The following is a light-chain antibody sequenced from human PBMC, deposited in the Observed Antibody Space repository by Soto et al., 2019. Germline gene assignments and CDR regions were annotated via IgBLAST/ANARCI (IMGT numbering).Light chain of an antibody. CDR3: QQYNSWPRT. Sequence: EIVMTQSPATLSVSPGERATLSCRASQGVNTNLAWYQQKPGQAPQLLIYGASTRATGVPARFNGSGSGTEFTLTITSLQSDDFATYSCQQYNSWPRTFGHGTKV. CDR2: GAS. V-gene: IGKV3-15*01. CDR1: QGVNTN. J-gene: IGKJ1*01.